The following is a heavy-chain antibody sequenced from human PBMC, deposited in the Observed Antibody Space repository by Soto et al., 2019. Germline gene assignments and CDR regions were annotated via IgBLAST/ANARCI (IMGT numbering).Heavy chain of an antibody. V-gene: IGHV3-23*01. J-gene: IGHJ4*02. Sequence: PGGSLRLSCAASGFKFSNYAMSCVRQAPGKGLEWVSLISATGGGTYYADSVKGRFTISRDNSHNTLYLQVHSLTAEDTAVYYCAKDRRAGGNSAFYFDFWGQGAQVTVSS. CDR2: ISATGGGT. D-gene: IGHD3-16*01. CDR3: AKDRRAGGNSAFYFDF. CDR1: GFKFSNYA.